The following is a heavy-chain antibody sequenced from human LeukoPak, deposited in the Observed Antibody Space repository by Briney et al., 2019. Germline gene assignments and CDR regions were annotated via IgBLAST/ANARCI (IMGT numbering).Heavy chain of an antibody. CDR3: ARIDDNYYTMDF. J-gene: IGHJ6*02. CDR2: IYPGDSDT. D-gene: IGHD5-24*01. V-gene: IGHV5-51*01. CDR1: GYRFTSYW. Sequence: ESLKISCQGFGYRFTSYWNAWVRQMPGKGLERMGIIYPGDSDTTYTPALQGQVTLSVDKSIRTAYLQWSSLNASDTAMYYCARIDDNYYTMDFWGQGTTVTVSS.